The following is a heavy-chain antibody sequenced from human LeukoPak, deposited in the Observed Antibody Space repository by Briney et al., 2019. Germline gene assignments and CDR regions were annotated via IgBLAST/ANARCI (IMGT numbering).Heavy chain of an antibody. Sequence: GGSLRLSCAASGFTFSSYGMHWVRQAPGKGLEWVAVISYDGSNKYYADSVKGRFTISRDNSKNTLYLQMNSPRAEDTAVYYCAKGPYCSSTSCYLGYYYYGMDVWGQGTTVTVSS. J-gene: IGHJ6*02. D-gene: IGHD2-2*01. V-gene: IGHV3-30*18. CDR1: GFTFSSYG. CDR2: ISYDGSNK. CDR3: AKGPYCSSTSCYLGYYYYGMDV.